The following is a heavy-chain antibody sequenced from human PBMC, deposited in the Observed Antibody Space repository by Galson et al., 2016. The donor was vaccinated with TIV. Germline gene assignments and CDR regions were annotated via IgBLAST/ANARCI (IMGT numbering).Heavy chain of an antibody. D-gene: IGHD5-12*01. CDR1: GHIFTTYY. J-gene: IGHJ4*02. CDR3: SREKYSGFGF. Sequence: SVKVSCKASGHIFTTYYIHWVRQAPGQGLEWMGMLNPSGVTTSYAEKFQDRVTMSMDTSTSTFYMELSSLTSEDTASYYCSREKYSGFGFWGQGTLVTVSS. CDR2: LNPSGVTT. V-gene: IGHV1-46*01.